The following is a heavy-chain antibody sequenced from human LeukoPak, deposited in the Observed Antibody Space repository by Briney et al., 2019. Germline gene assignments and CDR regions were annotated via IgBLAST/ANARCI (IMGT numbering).Heavy chain of an antibody. CDR3: ARGRGSGWYRVLDP. CDR2: INHSGST. CDR1: GGSFGGYY. J-gene: IGHJ5*02. V-gene: IGHV4-34*01. Sequence: SETLSLTCAVYGGSFGGYYWSWIRQPPREGLEWIGEINHSGSTNYNPSLKSRVTISVDTSKNQFSLKLSSVTAADTAVYYCARGRGSGWYRVLDPWGQGTLVTVSS. D-gene: IGHD6-19*01.